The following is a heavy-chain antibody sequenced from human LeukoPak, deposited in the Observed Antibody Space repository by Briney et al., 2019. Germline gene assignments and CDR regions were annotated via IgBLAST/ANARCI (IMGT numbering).Heavy chain of an antibody. J-gene: IGHJ4*02. D-gene: IGHD3-22*01. CDR1: GYSFTSYL. CDR2: IYPGDFDT. V-gene: IGHV5-51*01. CDR3: AGGQYYDSSGYYYGFDY. Sequence: GESLKISWKGSGYSFTSYLIGWVRQIPGKGLEWMGIIYPGDFDTRYSPSFQGQVTISADKSISTAYLQWSSLKASDTAMYYCAGGQYYDSSGYYYGFDYWGQGTLVTVSS.